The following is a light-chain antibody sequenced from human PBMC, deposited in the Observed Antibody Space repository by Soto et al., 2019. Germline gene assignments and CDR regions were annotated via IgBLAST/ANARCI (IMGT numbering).Light chain of an antibody. Sequence: DIQLTQSPSFLSASVGDRVTITCRASQGISSHLAWYQQKPGKAPNLLIYAASTLQSGVPSRFSGSGSGTEFTLTISSLQPEDFATYYCQQLNSYPCTFGPGTKVDIK. CDR3: QQLNSYPCT. CDR1: QGISSH. V-gene: IGKV1-9*01. CDR2: AAS. J-gene: IGKJ3*01.